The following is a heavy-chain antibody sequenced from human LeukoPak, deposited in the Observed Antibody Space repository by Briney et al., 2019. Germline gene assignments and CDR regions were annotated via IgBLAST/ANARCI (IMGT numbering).Heavy chain of an antibody. CDR3: AKGQYGAYSVWSFDY. D-gene: IGHD4-23*01. Sequence: GGSLRLSCAASGFTFSNAYMNWVRQAPGKGLEWVGRIKPKTDGETTEYAAPVKGRFSISRDDSKNMLYLQMNSLKTEDTAVYYCAKGQYGAYSVWSFDYWGQGTLVTVSS. J-gene: IGHJ4*02. CDR1: GFTFSNAY. V-gene: IGHV3-15*07. CDR2: IKPKTDGETT.